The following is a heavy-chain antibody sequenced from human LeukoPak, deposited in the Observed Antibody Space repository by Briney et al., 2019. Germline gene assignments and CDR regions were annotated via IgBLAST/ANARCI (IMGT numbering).Heavy chain of an antibody. CDR1: GGSISSDY. CDR2: IYYSGST. V-gene: IGHV4-59*12. J-gene: IGHJ4*02. CDR3: ARRRGDFWSGYYFDY. Sequence: SETLSLTCIVSGGSISSDYWNWIRQPPGKGLEWIGYIYYSGSTNYNPSLKSRVTISVDTSKIQFSLKLSSVTAADTAVYYCARRRGDFWSGYYFDYWGQGTLVTVSS. D-gene: IGHD3-3*01.